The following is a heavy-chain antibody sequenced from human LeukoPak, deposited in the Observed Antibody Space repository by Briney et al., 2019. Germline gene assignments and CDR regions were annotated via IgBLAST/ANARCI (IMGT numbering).Heavy chain of an antibody. CDR2: MNPNSGNT. CDR3: ATRPGSDYYDSSGYYADY. CDR1: GYTFTSYD. D-gene: IGHD3-22*01. V-gene: IGHV1-8*01. J-gene: IGHJ4*02. Sequence: ASVKVSCKASGYTFTSYDINWVRQATGQGLEWMGWMNPNSGNTGYAQKFQGRVTMTRNTSISTAYMELSSLRSEDTAVYYCATRPGSDYYDSSGYYADYWGQGTLVTVSP.